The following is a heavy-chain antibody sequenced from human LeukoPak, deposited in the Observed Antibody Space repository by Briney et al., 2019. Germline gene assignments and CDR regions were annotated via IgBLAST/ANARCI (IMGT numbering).Heavy chain of an antibody. J-gene: IGHJ3*02. Sequence: ASVKVSCKASGYTFTSYGISWVRQAPGQGLEWMGWISAYNGNTNYAQKLQGRVTMTTDTSTSTAYMELRSLRSDDTAVYYCARNYGSGSYYSDAFDIWGQGTMVTVSS. CDR2: ISAYNGNT. CDR3: ARNYGSGSYYSDAFDI. V-gene: IGHV1-18*01. D-gene: IGHD3-10*01. CDR1: GYTFTSYG.